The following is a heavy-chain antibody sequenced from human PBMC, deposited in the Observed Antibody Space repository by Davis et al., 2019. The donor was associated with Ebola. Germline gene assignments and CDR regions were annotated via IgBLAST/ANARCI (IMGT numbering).Heavy chain of an antibody. CDR1: GFTFSSYW. D-gene: IGHD3-3*01. CDR3: ARDAGDTYYDFWSGYLGY. Sequence: GESLKISCAASGFTFSSYWMHWVRQAPGKGLEWVAVISYDGSNKYYADSVKGRFTISRDNAKNSLYLQMNSLRAEDTAVYYCARDAGDTYYDFWSGYLGYWGQGTLVTVSS. J-gene: IGHJ4*02. V-gene: IGHV3-30-3*01. CDR2: ISYDGSNK.